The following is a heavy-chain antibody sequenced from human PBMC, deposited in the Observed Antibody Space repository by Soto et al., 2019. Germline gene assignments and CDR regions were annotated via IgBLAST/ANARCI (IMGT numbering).Heavy chain of an antibody. J-gene: IGHJ4*02. CDR1: GGSFSGYY. CDR2: INHSGST. V-gene: IGHV4-34*01. CDR3: ARGPTYYDFWSGYYTGIFDY. Sequence: QVQLQQWGAGLLKPSETLSLTCVVYGGSFSGYYWSWIRQPPGKGLEWIGEINHSGSTNYNPSLKSRVTISVDTSKNQFSLKLSSVTAADTAVYYCARGPTYYDFWSGYYTGIFDYWGQGTLVTVSS. D-gene: IGHD3-3*01.